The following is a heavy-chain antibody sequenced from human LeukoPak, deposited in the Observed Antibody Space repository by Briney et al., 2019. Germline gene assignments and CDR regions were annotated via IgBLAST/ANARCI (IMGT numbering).Heavy chain of an antibody. CDR2: ISWNSGSI. J-gene: IGHJ6*02. D-gene: IGHD4-17*01. V-gene: IGHV3-9*01. CDR1: GFTFSSYG. CDR3: ARGSGGDYRDYYYYGMDV. Sequence: GGSLRLSCAASGFTFSSYGMHWVRQAPGKGLEWVSGISWNSGSIGYADSVKGRFTISRDNAKNSLYLQMNSLRAEDTALYYCARGSGGDYRDYYYYGMDVWGQGTTVTVSS.